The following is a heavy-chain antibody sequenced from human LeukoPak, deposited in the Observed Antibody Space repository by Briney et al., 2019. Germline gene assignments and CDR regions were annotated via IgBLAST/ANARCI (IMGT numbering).Heavy chain of an antibody. J-gene: IGHJ4*02. V-gene: IGHV4-39*01. CDR1: GGSISSNSNY. Sequence: KPSETLSLTCTVSGGSISSNSNYWAWIRQPPGRGLEWIGSISYGGSTYYSPSLESRVTISVDTSKNQSSLRLSSVTAADTAVYYCARQALWFFDHWGQGTLVTVSP. D-gene: IGHD2-21*01. CDR2: ISYGGST. CDR3: ARQALWFFDH.